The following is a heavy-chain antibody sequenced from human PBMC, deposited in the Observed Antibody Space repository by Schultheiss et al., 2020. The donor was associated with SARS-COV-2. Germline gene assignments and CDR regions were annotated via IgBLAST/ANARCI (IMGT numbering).Heavy chain of an antibody. Sequence: GGSLRLSCAAYGFTVSSNYMRWVRQAPGKGLEWVSSIASGSGYIYYADSMKGRFTISRDNAKNSLYLQMNSLRAEDTAVYYCARDSDLWGNHPYIGFDCWGQGALVTVSS. CDR1: GFTVSSNY. V-gene: IGHV3-21*01. J-gene: IGHJ4*02. D-gene: IGHD3-16*01. CDR3: ARDSDLWGNHPYIGFDC. CDR2: IASGSGYI.